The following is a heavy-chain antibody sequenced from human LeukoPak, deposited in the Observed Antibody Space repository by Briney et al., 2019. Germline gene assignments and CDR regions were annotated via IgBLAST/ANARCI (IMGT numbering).Heavy chain of an antibody. Sequence: GGSLRLSCAASGFTFSSYAMHWVRQAPGKGLEWVAVISYDGSNKYYADSVKGRFTISRDNSKNTLYLQMSSLRAEDTAVYYCASNPSIVDYWGQGTLVTVSS. V-gene: IGHV3-30-3*01. D-gene: IGHD2-15*01. CDR2: ISYDGSNK. CDR3: ASNPSIVDY. CDR1: GFTFSSYA. J-gene: IGHJ4*02.